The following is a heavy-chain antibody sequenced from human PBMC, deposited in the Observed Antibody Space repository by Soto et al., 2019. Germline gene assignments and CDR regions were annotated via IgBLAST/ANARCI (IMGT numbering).Heavy chain of an antibody. CDR3: ARDQWLALPDF. CDR2: ITYDGSDK. Sequence: PGGSLRLSCAASGFSFSTYNMHWVRQAPGKGLEWVAVITYDGSDKYYADSVKGRFTISRDNSKNTLYLQVNSLRPDDTAVYYCARDQWLALPDFWGQGTLVTVSS. J-gene: IGHJ4*02. V-gene: IGHV3-30-3*01. CDR1: GFSFSTYN. D-gene: IGHD6-19*01.